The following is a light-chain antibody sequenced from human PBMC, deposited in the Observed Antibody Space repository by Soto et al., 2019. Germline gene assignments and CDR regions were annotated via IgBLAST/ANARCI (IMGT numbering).Light chain of an antibody. V-gene: IGLV2-14*01. CDR2: DVS. J-gene: IGLJ2*01. Sequence: QSVLTQPASVSGSPGQSITISCTGTSSDVGGYNYVSWYQQHPGKAPKLMIYDVSNRPSGVSNRFSGSKSGNTASLPISGLQAEDEADYYFSSYTSSSTVVFGGGTKLTVL. CDR1: SSDVGGYNY. CDR3: SSYTSSSTVV.